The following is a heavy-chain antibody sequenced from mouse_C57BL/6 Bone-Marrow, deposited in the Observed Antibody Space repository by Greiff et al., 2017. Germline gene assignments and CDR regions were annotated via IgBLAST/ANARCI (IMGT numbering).Heavy chain of an antibody. CDR1: GYTFTDHT. V-gene: IGHV1-78*01. CDR2: IYPRDGST. D-gene: IGHD1-1*01. Sequence: VQLQQSDAELVKPGASVKISCKVSGYTFTDHTIHWMKQRPEQGLEWIGYIYPRDGSTKYNEKFKGKATLTADKSSSTAYMQLNSLTSEDSAVYFCARWGYGSSYPYYAMDYWGQGTSVTVSS. J-gene: IGHJ4*01. CDR3: ARWGYGSSYPYYAMDY.